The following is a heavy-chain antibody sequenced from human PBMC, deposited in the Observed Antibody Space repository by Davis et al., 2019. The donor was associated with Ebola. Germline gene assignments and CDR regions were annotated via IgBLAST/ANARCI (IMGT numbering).Heavy chain of an antibody. Sequence: ASVKVSCKASGYTFTSYGISWVRQAPGQGLEWMGWISAYNGNTNYAQKLQGRVTMTTDTSTSTAYMALRSLRSDDTAVYYCAREGDIVVVPAAIPGPGYYGMDVWGQGTTVTVSS. J-gene: IGHJ6*02. V-gene: IGHV1-18*01. CDR2: ISAYNGNT. CDR3: AREGDIVVVPAAIPGPGYYGMDV. D-gene: IGHD2-2*02. CDR1: GYTFTSYG.